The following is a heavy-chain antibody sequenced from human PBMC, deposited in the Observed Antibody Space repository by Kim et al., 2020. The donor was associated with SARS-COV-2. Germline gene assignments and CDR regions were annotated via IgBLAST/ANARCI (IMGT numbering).Heavy chain of an antibody. Sequence: GGSLRRSCAASGFTFSSYGMHWVRQAPGKGLEWVAVISYDGSNKYYADSVKGRFTISRDNSKNTLYLQMNSLRAEDTAVYYCAKDEGYCSSTSCYADGPWGQGTLVTVSS. CDR2: ISYDGSNK. V-gene: IGHV3-30*18. D-gene: IGHD2-2*01. CDR3: AKDEGYCSSTSCYADGP. CDR1: GFTFSSYG. J-gene: IGHJ5*02.